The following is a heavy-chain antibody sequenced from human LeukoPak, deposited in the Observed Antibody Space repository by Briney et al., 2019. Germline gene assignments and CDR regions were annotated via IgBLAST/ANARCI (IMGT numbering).Heavy chain of an antibody. J-gene: IGHJ4*02. D-gene: IGHD2-15*01. CDR1: GGSISSYY. V-gene: IGHV4-59*01. CDR2: IYYSGST. Sequence: SETLSLTCTVSGGSISSYYWSWIRQPPGKGLEWIGYIYYSGSTDYNPSLKSRVTISVDTSKNQFSLKLSSVTAADTAVYYCASHSGAYYFDYWGQGTLVNVSS. CDR3: ASHSGAYYFDY.